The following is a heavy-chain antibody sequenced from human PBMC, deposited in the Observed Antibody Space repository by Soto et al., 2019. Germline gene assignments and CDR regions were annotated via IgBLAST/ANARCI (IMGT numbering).Heavy chain of an antibody. CDR2: MSYDGTNK. CDR1: GFMFGTYG. V-gene: IGHV3-30*18. J-gene: IGHJ4*02. D-gene: IGHD2-21*02. CDR3: VKDSGHLVVITAATVEK. Sequence: QVQLVESGGGVVQPGGSLRLSCAASGFMFGTYGMHWVRQTPGKGLEWVAVMSYDGTNKYYADSVKGRFTISRDNSENTLYLQMTSLRSEDTAVYYCVKDSGHLVVITAATVEKWGRGTLVTVSS.